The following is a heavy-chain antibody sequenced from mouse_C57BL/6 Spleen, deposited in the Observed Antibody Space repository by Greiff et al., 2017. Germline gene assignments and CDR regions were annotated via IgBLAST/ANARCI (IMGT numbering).Heavy chain of an antibody. CDR1: GYAFSSSW. Sequence: VQLQQSGPELVKPGASVKISCKASGYAFSSSWMNWVKQRPGKGLEWIGRIYPGDGDTNYNGKFKGKATLTADKSSSTAYMQLSSLTSEDSAVYFCGYGSSYGYFDYWGQGTTLTVSS. J-gene: IGHJ2*01. D-gene: IGHD1-1*01. V-gene: IGHV1-82*01. CDR3: GYGSSYGYFDY. CDR2: IYPGDGDT.